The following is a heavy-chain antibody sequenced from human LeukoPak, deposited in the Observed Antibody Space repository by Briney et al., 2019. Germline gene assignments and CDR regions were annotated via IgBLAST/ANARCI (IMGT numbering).Heavy chain of an antibody. D-gene: IGHD6-19*01. Sequence: GWSLRLSCAASGFSLSDKYMSWVRQAPGKGREWVSVIYSTGNTYYAHSVKGRFTISRDNSKNTLYLQMNNLSAEDTAVYYCARAAQNIAVAGLGYFQHWGQGTLVTVSS. CDR1: GFSLSDKY. V-gene: IGHV3-53*01. CDR3: ARAAQNIAVAGLGYFQH. J-gene: IGHJ1*01. CDR2: IYSTGNT.